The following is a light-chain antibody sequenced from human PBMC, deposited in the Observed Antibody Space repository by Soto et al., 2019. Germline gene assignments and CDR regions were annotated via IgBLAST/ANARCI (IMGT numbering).Light chain of an antibody. CDR2: ATS. V-gene: IGKV3-15*01. J-gene: IGKJ1*01. CDR3: QQYDNWPPKT. CDR1: QSISSN. Sequence: EIVLTQSPATLSLSPGERATLSCRASQSISSNLAWYQQKPVQAPRLLIYATSTRATGVPARFSGSGSGTEYTLTISGLQSDDFAVYYCQQYDNWPPKTFGQGTKVDIK.